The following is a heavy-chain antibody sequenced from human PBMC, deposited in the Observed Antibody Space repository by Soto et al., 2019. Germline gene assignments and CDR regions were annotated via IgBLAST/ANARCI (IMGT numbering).Heavy chain of an antibody. CDR3: VRDSIPSGYVGVVTHYYGMDV. Sequence: GGSLRLSCAASGFTLRTYTMNWVRQAPGKGLEWVSSISISSSDRYYADSVRGRFTISRDNAKNALYLQMNSLRADDTAVYFGVRDSIPSGYVGVVTHYYGMDVWGQGTTVTVSS. V-gene: IGHV3-21*06. CDR1: GFTLRTYT. J-gene: IGHJ6*02. D-gene: IGHD3-3*01. CDR2: ISISSSDR.